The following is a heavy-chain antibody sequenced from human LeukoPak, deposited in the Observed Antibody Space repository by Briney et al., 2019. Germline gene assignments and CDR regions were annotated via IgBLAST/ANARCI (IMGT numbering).Heavy chain of an antibody. V-gene: IGHV3-21*01. D-gene: IGHD3-22*01. CDR1: GFTFSRYN. CDR2: ISSGGANI. J-gene: IGHJ4*02. CDR3: ARDLGYEGRGFYHYFAY. Sequence: PGGSLRLSCAASGFTFSRYNMNWVRQAPGTGLEWVSSISSGGANINYADSVRGRFTISRDNAKNSVYLQVNSLRAEDTAVYYCARDLGYEGRGFYHYFAYWGQGTLVTVSS.